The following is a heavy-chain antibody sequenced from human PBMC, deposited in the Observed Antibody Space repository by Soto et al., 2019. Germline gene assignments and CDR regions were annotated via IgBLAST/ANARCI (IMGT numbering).Heavy chain of an antibody. CDR2: IKQDGSEK. Sequence: PGGSLRLSCAASGFTFSSYWMSWVRQAPGKGLEWVSNIKQDGSEKYYVDSVKGRFTISRDNAKNSLYLQMNSLRAEDTAGYYCARDLRVRTYYYGSGSRERYYYYGMDVWGQGTTVTVS. V-gene: IGHV3-7*03. CDR3: ARDLRVRTYYYGSGSRERYYYYGMDV. D-gene: IGHD3-10*01. J-gene: IGHJ6*02. CDR1: GFTFSSYW.